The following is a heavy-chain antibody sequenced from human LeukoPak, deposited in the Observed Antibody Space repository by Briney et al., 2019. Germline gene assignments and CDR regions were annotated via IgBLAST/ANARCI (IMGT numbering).Heavy chain of an antibody. CDR1: GYTFTDYY. CDR2: INPNSGGT. D-gene: IGHD2-2*01. Sequence: ASVRVSCKASGYTFTDYYMHWVRQAPGQGLEWMGWINPNSGGTNYAQKFQGRVTMTRDTSISTAYMELSRLRSDDTAVYYCARADCSSTSCSHSDFDYWGQGTLVTVSS. V-gene: IGHV1-2*02. J-gene: IGHJ4*02. CDR3: ARADCSSTSCSHSDFDY.